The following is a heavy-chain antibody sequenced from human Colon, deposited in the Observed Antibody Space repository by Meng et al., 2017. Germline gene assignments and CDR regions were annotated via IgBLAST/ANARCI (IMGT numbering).Heavy chain of an antibody. V-gene: IGHV4-4*02. CDR2: IYHSGNT. CDR3: ARVPTTVDPFES. Sequence: QVQVEESGPGLVKPSGTLSLTCTVSSGSFSSSNWWTWVRQPPGKGLEWIGEIYHSGNTNYNPSLKSRVTISVDKSKNQFSLKVSYMTAADTAVYFCARVPTTVDPFESWGQGTLVTVSS. D-gene: IGHD4-23*01. J-gene: IGHJ4*02. CDR1: SGSFSSSNW.